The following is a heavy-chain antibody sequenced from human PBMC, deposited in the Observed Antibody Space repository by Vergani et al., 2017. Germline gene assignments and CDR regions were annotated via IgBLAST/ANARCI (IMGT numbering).Heavy chain of an antibody. J-gene: IGHJ4*02. CDR3: ARVSAYCGGDCSRDY. CDR2: ISSSSSYI. Sequence: EVQLVESGGGLVKPGGSLRLSCAASGFTFSSYSMNWVRQAPGKGLEWVSSISSSSSYIYYADSVKGRLTISRDNAKNSLYLQMNSLRAEDTAVYYCARVSAYCGGDCSRDYWGQGTLVTVSS. CDR1: GFTFSSYS. V-gene: IGHV3-21*01. D-gene: IGHD2-21*02.